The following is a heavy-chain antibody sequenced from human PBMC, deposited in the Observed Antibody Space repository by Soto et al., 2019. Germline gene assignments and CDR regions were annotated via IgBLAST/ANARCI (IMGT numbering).Heavy chain of an antibody. Sequence: GGALRLSCAASGFTLSSYGMHWGRPAPGKGLEWVAVISYDGSNKYYADSVKGRFTISRDNSKNTLYLQMNSLRAEDTAVYYCAKDIVVVVAATLISYGMDVWGQGTTVTVSS. V-gene: IGHV3-30*18. J-gene: IGHJ6*02. CDR2: ISYDGSNK. CDR1: GFTLSSYG. D-gene: IGHD2-15*01. CDR3: AKDIVVVVAATLISYGMDV.